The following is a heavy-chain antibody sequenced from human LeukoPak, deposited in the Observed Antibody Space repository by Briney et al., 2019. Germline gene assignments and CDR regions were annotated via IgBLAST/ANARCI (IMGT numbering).Heavy chain of an antibody. Sequence: ASVKVSCKASGYTFTDYYLHWVRQATGQGLEWMGWINPHSGDTIYAKEFLGRVTMTRDTSIRTAYMELSRLRSDDTAVYYCARGVSSRNYFDSWGEGTLVTVSS. D-gene: IGHD6-6*01. V-gene: IGHV1-2*02. CDR2: INPHSGDT. J-gene: IGHJ4*02. CDR1: GYTFTDYY. CDR3: ARGVSSRNYFDS.